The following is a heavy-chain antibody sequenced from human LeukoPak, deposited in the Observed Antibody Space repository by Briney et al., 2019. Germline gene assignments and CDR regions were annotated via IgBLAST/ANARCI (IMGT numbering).Heavy chain of an antibody. Sequence: GGSLRLSCAASGFTFSSHGMHWVRQAPGKGLEWVAFVHYDGSIKSYADSVKGRFTISRDNSKYTLYLQMNSLRVEDTAVYYCARAILTGYALDGFDIWGQGTMVTVSS. V-gene: IGHV3-30*02. CDR1: GFTFSSHG. CDR2: VHYDGSIK. CDR3: ARAILTGYALDGFDI. D-gene: IGHD3-9*01. J-gene: IGHJ3*02.